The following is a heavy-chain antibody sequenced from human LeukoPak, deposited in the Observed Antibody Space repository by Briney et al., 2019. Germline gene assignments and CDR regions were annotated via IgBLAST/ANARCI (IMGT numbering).Heavy chain of an antibody. J-gene: IGHJ4*02. V-gene: IGHV3-21*01. CDR1: GFTFGDTW. Sequence: GGSLRLSCAASGFTFGDTWMNWVRQAPGKGLEWVSSISSSSSYIYYADSVKGRFTISRDNAKNSLYLQMNSLRAEDTAVYYCARGYFDYWGQGTLVTVSS. CDR2: ISSSSSYI. CDR3: ARGYFDY.